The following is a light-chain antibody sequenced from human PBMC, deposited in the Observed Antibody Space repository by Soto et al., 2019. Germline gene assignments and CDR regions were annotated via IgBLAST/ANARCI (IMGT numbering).Light chain of an antibody. CDR1: QSVSSY. CDR3: QQRSNWPFT. V-gene: IGKV3-11*01. Sequence: EIFMTQARGSLSVSPGEIATLSCRASQSVSSYLAWYQQKPGQAPRLLIYDASNRATGIPARFSGSGSGTDFTLTISSLEPEDFAVYYCQQRSNWPFTFGQGTRLEIK. CDR2: DAS. J-gene: IGKJ5*01.